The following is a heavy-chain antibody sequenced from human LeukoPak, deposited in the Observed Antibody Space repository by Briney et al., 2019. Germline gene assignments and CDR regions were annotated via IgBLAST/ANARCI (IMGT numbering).Heavy chain of an antibody. J-gene: IGHJ3*02. V-gene: IGHV4-39*01. CDR3: VRPAEQQLDAYDI. CDR2: IYYRGST. Sequence: PSEPLSLTCTVSGDSFSSNSYYWGWIRQPPGKGLEWIVSIYYRGSTYYNPSLKSRVTISVDTSKNQFSLKLTSVTAADTAVYYCVRPAEQQLDAYDIWGQGKMVTVSS. D-gene: IGHD6-13*01. CDR1: GDSFSSNSYY.